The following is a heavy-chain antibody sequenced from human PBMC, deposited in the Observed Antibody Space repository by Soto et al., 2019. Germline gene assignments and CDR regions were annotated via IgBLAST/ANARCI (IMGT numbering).Heavy chain of an antibody. Sequence: SVKVSCKASGGTFSSYTISWVRQAPGQGLEWMGRIIPILGIANYAQNSQGRVTITADKSTSTAYMELSSLRSEDTAVYYCARDSGYALDDAFDIWGQGTMVTVSS. CDR3: ARDSGYALDDAFDI. CDR2: IIPILGIA. V-gene: IGHV1-69*04. J-gene: IGHJ3*02. D-gene: IGHD5-12*01. CDR1: GGTFSSYT.